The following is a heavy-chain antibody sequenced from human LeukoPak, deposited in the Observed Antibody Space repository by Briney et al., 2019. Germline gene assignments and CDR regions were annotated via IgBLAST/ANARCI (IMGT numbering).Heavy chain of an antibody. V-gene: IGHV3-30-3*01. Sequence: PGGSLRLSCAASGFTFSSYAMHWVRQAPGKGLEWVAVISYDGSNKYYADSVKGRFTISRDNSKNTLYLQMNSLRAEDTAVHYCASDIQDGYSSSWYGYFDYWGQGTLVTVSS. CDR2: ISYDGSNK. J-gene: IGHJ4*02. CDR1: GFTFSSYA. CDR3: ASDIQDGYSSSWYGYFDY. D-gene: IGHD6-13*01.